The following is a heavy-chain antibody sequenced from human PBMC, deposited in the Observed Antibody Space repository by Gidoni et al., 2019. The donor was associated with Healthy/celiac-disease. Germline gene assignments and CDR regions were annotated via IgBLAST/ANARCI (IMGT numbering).Heavy chain of an antibody. CDR1: GFTFSSYG. D-gene: IGHD3-10*01. J-gene: IGHJ4*02. Sequence: QVQLVESGGGVVQPGRSLRLSCAASGFTFSSYGMHWVRQAPGKGLEWVAVIWYDGSNKYYADSVKGRFTISRDNSKNTLYLQMNSLRAEDTAVYYCARDIWFGELSPGGYWGQGTLVTVSS. CDR2: IWYDGSNK. V-gene: IGHV3-33*01. CDR3: ARDIWFGELSPGGY.